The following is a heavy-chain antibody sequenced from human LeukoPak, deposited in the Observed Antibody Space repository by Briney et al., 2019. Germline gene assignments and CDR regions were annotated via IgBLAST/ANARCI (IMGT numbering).Heavy chain of an antibody. D-gene: IGHD3-9*01. CDR2: IYYSGST. CDR1: GGSISSSSYY. J-gene: IGHJ3*02. V-gene: IGHV4-39*07. Sequence: PSETLPLTCTVSGGSISSSSYYWGWIRQPPGKGLEWIGSIYYSGSTYYNPSLKSRVTISVDTSKNQFSLKLSSVTAADTAVYYCARRRGYVLRYFDWSHDAFDIWGQGTMVTVSS. CDR3: ARRRGYVLRYFDWSHDAFDI.